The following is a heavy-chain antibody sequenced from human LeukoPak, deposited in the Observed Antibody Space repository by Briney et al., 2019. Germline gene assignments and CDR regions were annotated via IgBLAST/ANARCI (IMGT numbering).Heavy chain of an antibody. Sequence: PGGSLGLSCAASRFTFSSYGMHWVRQAPGKGLEWVAFIRHDGSSKYYADSVKGRFTISRDNSKNTLYLQMNSLRAEDTAVYYCAKDGDFWSGPPYYWGQGTLVTVSS. CDR2: IRHDGSSK. J-gene: IGHJ4*02. D-gene: IGHD3-3*01. CDR1: RFTFSSYG. CDR3: AKDGDFWSGPPYY. V-gene: IGHV3-30*02.